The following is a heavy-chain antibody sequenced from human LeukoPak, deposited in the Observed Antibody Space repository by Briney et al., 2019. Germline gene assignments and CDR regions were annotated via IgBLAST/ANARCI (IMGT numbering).Heavy chain of an antibody. D-gene: IGHD2-21*02. J-gene: IGHJ4*02. Sequence: PGGSLRLSCAASGFIFSSYGMHWVRQAPGKGLEWVAVISYDGSTKYYADSVKGRFTISRDNSKNTLYLQMNSLRAEDTAVYYCPEGTSYCGGDCYPDYWGQGTLVTVSS. CDR3: PEGTSYCGGDCYPDY. CDR1: GFIFSSYG. V-gene: IGHV3-30*18. CDR2: ISYDGSTK.